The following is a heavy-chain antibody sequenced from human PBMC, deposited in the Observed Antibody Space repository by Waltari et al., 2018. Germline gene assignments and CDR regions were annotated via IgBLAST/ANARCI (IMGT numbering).Heavy chain of an antibody. CDR3: ARGAEWELLRGDACDI. D-gene: IGHD1-26*01. CDR1: GGSISSGSYY. Sequence: QVQLQESGPGLVKPSQTLSLTCTVSGGSISSGSYYWSWIRQPAGKGLEWTGYIYTSRSTNYNPYLKIRVTRSVDTSKNQFSLKLSSVTAADTAVYYCARGAEWELLRGDACDIWGQGTMVTVSS. J-gene: IGHJ3*02. CDR2: IYTSRST. V-gene: IGHV4-61*09.